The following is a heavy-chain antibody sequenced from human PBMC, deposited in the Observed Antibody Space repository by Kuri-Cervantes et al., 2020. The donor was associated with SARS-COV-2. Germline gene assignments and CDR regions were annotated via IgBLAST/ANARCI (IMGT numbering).Heavy chain of an antibody. Sequence: ESLKISCAVYGGSFSSYYWGWIRQPPGKGLEWIGSIYYSGSTYYNPSFKSRVTISVDTSKNQFSLKLSSVTAADTAVYYCARHSAFGELLYWFDPWGQGTLVTVSS. CDR3: ARHSAFGELLYWFDP. V-gene: IGHV4-39*01. CDR2: IYYSGST. D-gene: IGHD3-10*01. CDR1: GGSFSSYY. J-gene: IGHJ5*02.